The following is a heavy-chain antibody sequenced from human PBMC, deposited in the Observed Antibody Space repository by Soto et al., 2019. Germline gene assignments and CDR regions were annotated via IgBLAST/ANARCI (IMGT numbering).Heavy chain of an antibody. V-gene: IGHV3-21*01. J-gene: IGHJ4*02. D-gene: IGHD6-13*01. CDR2: ISSSSSYI. CDR1: GFTFSSYS. Sequence: EVQLVESGGGLVKPGGSLRLSCAASGFTFSSYSMNWVRQAPGKGLEWVSSISSSSSYIYYADSVKGRFTISRDNAKNSLYLQMNSLRAEDTAVYYCARADQQLVLGFDYWGQGTLVTVSS. CDR3: ARADQQLVLGFDY.